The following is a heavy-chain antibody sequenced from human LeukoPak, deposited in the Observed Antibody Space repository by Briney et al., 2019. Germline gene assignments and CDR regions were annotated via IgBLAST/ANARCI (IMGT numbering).Heavy chain of an antibody. V-gene: IGHV1-18*01. Sequence: GASVKVSCKASGYTFTSYGISWVRQAPGQGLEWMGWISAYNGNTNYAQKLQGRVTMTTDPSTSTAYMELRSLRSDDTAVYYCARPHYDFWSGPVAGGAFDIWGQGTMVTVSS. CDR2: ISAYNGNT. CDR3: ARPHYDFWSGPVAGGAFDI. CDR1: GYTFTSYG. D-gene: IGHD3-3*01. J-gene: IGHJ3*02.